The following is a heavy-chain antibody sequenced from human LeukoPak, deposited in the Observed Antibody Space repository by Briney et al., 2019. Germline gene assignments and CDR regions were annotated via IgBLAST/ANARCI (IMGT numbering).Heavy chain of an antibody. CDR2: ISCYNGNT. Sequence: SVKVSFKASGYTFTSYGISWGRQAPGQGLGGRGWISCYNGNTNYSQKLPGRGTMTTDTSTSTAYMELRSLRSDHTAVYYCARVAVRVVAAAYYGMDVWGKGTTVTVSS. V-gene: IGHV1-18*04. CDR3: ARVAVRVVAAAYYGMDV. CDR1: GYTFTSYG. D-gene: IGHD2-15*01. J-gene: IGHJ6*04.